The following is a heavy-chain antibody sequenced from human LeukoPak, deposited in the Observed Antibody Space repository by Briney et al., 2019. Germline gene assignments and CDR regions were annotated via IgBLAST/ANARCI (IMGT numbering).Heavy chain of an antibody. CDR2: IYSGGST. CDR3: ARPRRDYYFWCGYPPPYYYYYMDV. Sequence: TGGSLRLSCAASGFTVSSNYMSWVRQAPGKGLEWVSVIYSGGSTYNADSVKGRFTISRDNSKNTLYLQMNSLRAEDTAVYYCARPRRDYYFWCGYPPPYYYYYMDVWGKGTTVTVSS. V-gene: IGHV3-66*02. D-gene: IGHD3-3*01. CDR1: GFTVSSNY. J-gene: IGHJ6*03.